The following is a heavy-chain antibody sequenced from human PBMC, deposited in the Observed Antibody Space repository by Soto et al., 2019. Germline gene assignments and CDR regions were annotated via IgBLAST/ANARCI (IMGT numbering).Heavy chain of an antibody. CDR1: GITLSSHE. Sequence: EVQLVESGGDMVQPGGSLRLSCVASGITLSSHEVTWVRQAPGKGLEWLTYISNSGSTTHYADSVKGGFTVSRDNAKTAVFLHMNSLRGKVRAIYYRAMVDLGAAVEYWGQGMLVTSSS. CDR3: AMVDLGAAVEY. D-gene: IGHD2-15*01. J-gene: IGHJ4*02. CDR2: ISNSGSTT. V-gene: IGHV3-48*03.